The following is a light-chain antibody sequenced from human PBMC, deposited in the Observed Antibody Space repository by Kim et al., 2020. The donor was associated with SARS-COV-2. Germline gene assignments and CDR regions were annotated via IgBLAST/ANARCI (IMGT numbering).Light chain of an antibody. V-gene: IGKV1-27*01. CDR1: QGISND. Sequence: DSQMTQSPSSLSASVGDRVTITCRASQGISNDLAWYQQKPGKAPKLLIYAASALQSGVPSRFSGSGSGTDFTLTITRLQPEDVATYYCPKYNSAPWTFGQGTKVDIK. CDR2: AAS. CDR3: PKYNSAPWT. J-gene: IGKJ1*01.